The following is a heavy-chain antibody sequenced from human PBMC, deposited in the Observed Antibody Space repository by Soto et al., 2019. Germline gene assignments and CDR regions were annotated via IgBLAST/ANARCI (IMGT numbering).Heavy chain of an antibody. Sequence: HPGGSLRLSCAASGFTFNNYAMTWVRQAPGKGLEWVSAISGGGDTTSYADSVKGRFTVSRDGSKNTLYLQMSSLRAEDTALYYCAIGRGGSGSLSPRVDFWGQGNLVTVSS. CDR1: GFTFNNYA. CDR2: ISGGGDTT. CDR3: AIGRGGSGSLSPRVDF. D-gene: IGHD3-10*01. J-gene: IGHJ4*02. V-gene: IGHV3-23*01.